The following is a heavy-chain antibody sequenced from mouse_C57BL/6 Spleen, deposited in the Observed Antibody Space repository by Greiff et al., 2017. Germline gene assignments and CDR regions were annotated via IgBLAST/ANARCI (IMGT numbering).Heavy chain of an antibody. CDR3: SRLSIYDGYHYYAMDY. V-gene: IGHV5-9*01. CDR2: ISGGGGNT. Sequence: EVKVEESGGGLVKPGGSLKLSCAASGFTFSSYTMSWVRQTPEKRLEWVATISGGGGNTYNPDSVKGRFTISRDDAKNTLYLQMSSLTSVDSALYYCSRLSIYDGYHYYAMDYWGQGTSVTVSS. CDR1: GFTFSSYT. J-gene: IGHJ4*01. D-gene: IGHD2-3*01.